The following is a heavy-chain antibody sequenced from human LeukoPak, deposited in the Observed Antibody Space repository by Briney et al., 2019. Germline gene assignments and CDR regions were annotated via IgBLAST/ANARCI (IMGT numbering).Heavy chain of an antibody. CDR2: IKQDGSEK. Sequence: PGGSLRLSCAASGFTFSSYWMSWVRQAPGKGLEWVANIKQDGSEKYYVDSVKGRFTISRDNAKNSLYLQMNSLRAEDTAVYYCARDLVDYYYGMDVWGQGTTVTVSS. D-gene: IGHD6-6*01. CDR3: ARDLVDYYYGMDV. V-gene: IGHV3-7*01. CDR1: GFTFSSYW. J-gene: IGHJ6*02.